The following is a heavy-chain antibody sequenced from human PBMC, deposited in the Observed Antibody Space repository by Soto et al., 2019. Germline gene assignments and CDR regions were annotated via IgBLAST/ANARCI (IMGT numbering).Heavy chain of an antibody. Sequence: GESLKISCAASGFTFSNYAMTWVRQAPGKGLEWVSGLSGSGENTYYADSVKGRFTISRDNSKNTLYLQMNSLRAEDTAVYYCAKRGTSYLSYYYGLDVWGQGTTVTAP. V-gene: IGHV3-23*01. CDR2: LSGSGENT. J-gene: IGHJ6*02. D-gene: IGHD1-26*01. CDR1: GFTFSNYA. CDR3: AKRGTSYLSYYYGLDV.